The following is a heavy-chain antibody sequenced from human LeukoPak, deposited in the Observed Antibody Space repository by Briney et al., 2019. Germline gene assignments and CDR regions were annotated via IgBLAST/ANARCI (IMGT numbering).Heavy chain of an antibody. CDR2: ISGSGGST. Sequence: GGPLRLSCAASGFTFSSYAMSWVRQAPGKGLEWVSAISGSGGSTYYADSVKGRFTISRDNSKNTLYLQMNSLRAEDTAVYYCAKDTGVLRYFDTFDYWGQGTLVTVSS. CDR3: AKDTGVLRYFDTFDY. D-gene: IGHD3-9*01. V-gene: IGHV3-23*01. J-gene: IGHJ4*02. CDR1: GFTFSSYA.